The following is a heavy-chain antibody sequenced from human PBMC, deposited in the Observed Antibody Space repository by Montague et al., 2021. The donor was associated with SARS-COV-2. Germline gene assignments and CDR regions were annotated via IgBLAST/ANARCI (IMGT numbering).Heavy chain of an antibody. Sequence: PALVKPTQTLTLTCTFSVFSLSTSGVGVGWIRQPPGKALEWLALIYWDDDKRYSPSLKSRLTITKDTSKNQVVLTMTNMDPVDTATYYCAHKYSSFTGPYLYYWGQGTLVTVSS. J-gene: IGHJ4*02. D-gene: IGHD6-6*01. CDR1: VFSLSTSGVG. CDR2: IYWDDDK. V-gene: IGHV2-5*02. CDR3: AHKYSSFTGPYLYY.